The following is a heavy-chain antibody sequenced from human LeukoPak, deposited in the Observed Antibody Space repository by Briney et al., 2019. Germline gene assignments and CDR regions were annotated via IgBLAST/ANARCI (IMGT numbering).Heavy chain of an antibody. V-gene: IGHV4-59*01. D-gene: IGHD3-22*01. CDR1: GGSISSYY. CDR3: ARDAGYYDSSGYYWYY. CDR2: IYYSGST. Sequence: SETLSLTCTVSGGSISSYYWSWIRQPPGKGLEWIGYIYYSGSTNYNPSLKSRVTISVDTSKNQFSLKLSSVTAADTAVYYCARDAGYYDSSGYYWYYWGQGTLATVSS. J-gene: IGHJ4*02.